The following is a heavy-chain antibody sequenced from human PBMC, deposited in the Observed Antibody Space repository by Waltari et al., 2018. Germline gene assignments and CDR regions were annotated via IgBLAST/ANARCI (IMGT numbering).Heavy chain of an antibody. CDR1: GFTFSSYS. CDR2: ISSCSSYI. V-gene: IGHV3-21*01. CDR3: ARDKRQQVYDY. Sequence: EVQLVESGGGLVKPGGSLRLSCAASGFTFSSYSMNWVRQAPGKGLEWVSSISSCSSYIYYADSVKGRFTISRDNAKNSLYLQMNSLRAEDTAVYYCARDKRQQVYDYWGQGTLVTVSS. J-gene: IGHJ4*02. D-gene: IGHD6-13*01.